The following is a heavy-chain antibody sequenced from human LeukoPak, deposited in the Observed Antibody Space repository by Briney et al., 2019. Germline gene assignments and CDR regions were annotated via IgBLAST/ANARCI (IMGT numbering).Heavy chain of an antibody. V-gene: IGHV4-61*02. CDR3: ARGSAMVYFDY. CDR2: IYTSGST. D-gene: IGHD5-18*01. Sequence: SQTLSLTCTVSGGSISSGSYYWSWIRQPAGKGLEWIGRIYTSGSTNYNPSLKSRVTISVDTSKNQFSLKLSSVTAADTAVYYCARGSAMVYFDYWGQGTLVTVSS. J-gene: IGHJ4*02. CDR1: GGSISSGSYY.